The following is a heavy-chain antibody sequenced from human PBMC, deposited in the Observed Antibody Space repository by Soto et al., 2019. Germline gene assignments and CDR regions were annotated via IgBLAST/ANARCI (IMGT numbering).Heavy chain of an antibody. CDR2: INAGNGNT. CDR3: ASRPAAYGAFDI. J-gene: IGHJ3*02. D-gene: IGHD2-2*01. Sequence: GASVKVSCKASGYTFTSYAMHWVRQAPGQRLERMGWINAGNGNTKYSQKFQGRVTITRDTSASTAYMELSSLRSEDTAVYYCASRPAAYGAFDIWGQGTMVTVSS. CDR1: GYTFTSYA. V-gene: IGHV1-3*01.